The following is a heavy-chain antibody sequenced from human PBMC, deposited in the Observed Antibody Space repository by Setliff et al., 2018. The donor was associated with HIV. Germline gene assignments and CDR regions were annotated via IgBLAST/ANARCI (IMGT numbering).Heavy chain of an antibody. J-gene: IGHJ3*02. CDR3: ARPAPLLGTSPANSAFDI. CDR2: IIHILGIR. CDR1: GYTLTELS. D-gene: IGHD3-10*01. Sequence: ASVKVSCKVSGYTLTELSIHWVRQAPGQGFEWMGGIIHILGIRNYAQKFQGRVIITTDESTGTAYMELSSLKDDDTAIYYCARPAPLLGTSPANSAFDIWGQGTTVTVSS. V-gene: IGHV1-69*10.